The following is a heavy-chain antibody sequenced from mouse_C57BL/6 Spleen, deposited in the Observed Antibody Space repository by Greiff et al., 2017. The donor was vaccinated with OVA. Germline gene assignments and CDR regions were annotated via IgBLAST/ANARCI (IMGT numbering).Heavy chain of an antibody. Sequence: VQLQQSGAELVKPGASVKLSCKASGYTFTEYTIHWVKQRSGQGLEWIGWIYPGSGSIKYNEKFKDKATLTADKSYSTVYMELRRLTSEDSAVYFFARHESTVVADYFDYWGQGTTLTVSS. CDR3: ARHESTVVADYFDY. CDR2: IYPGSGSI. D-gene: IGHD1-1*01. J-gene: IGHJ2*01. CDR1: GYTFTEYT. V-gene: IGHV1-62-2*01.